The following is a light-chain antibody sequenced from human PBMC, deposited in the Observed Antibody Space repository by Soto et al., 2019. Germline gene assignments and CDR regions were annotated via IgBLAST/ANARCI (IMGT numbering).Light chain of an antibody. CDR3: QSYDSSLSGAYV. Sequence: QSVLTQPPSVYGAPGQRVTISCTGSSSNIGAGYDVHWYQQLPGTAPKLLIYGNSNRPSGVPDRFSGSKSGTSASLAITGLQAEDEADYYCQSYDSSLSGAYVFGPGTKVTVL. CDR1: SSNIGAGYD. CDR2: GNS. J-gene: IGLJ1*01. V-gene: IGLV1-40*01.